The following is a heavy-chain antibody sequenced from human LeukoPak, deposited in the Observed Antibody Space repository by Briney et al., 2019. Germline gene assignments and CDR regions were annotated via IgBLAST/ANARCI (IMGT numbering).Heavy chain of an antibody. D-gene: IGHD3-22*01. V-gene: IGHV3-49*04. Sequence: QPGRSLRLSCTASGFTFGDYGMSWVRQAPGKGLEWVGFIRRTVYGATAEYAASVKDRFTISRDDSKSIAYLQMNSLKTEDTAVYFCTREEEGDSSGYSFYYYYMDVWGTGTTVTVS. CDR3: TREEEGDSSGYSFYYYYMDV. CDR2: IRRTVYGATA. CDR1: GFTFGDYG. J-gene: IGHJ6*03.